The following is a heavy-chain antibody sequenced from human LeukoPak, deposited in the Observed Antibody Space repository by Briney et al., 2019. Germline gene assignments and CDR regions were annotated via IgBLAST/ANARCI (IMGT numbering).Heavy chain of an antibody. V-gene: IGHV1-18*01. CDR2: ISAYNGNT. CDR3: ARDGKHIAVPGVRYPMDV. D-gene: IGHD6-19*01. CDR1: GYTFTSYG. J-gene: IGHJ6*02. Sequence: ASVKVPCKASGYTFTSYGISWVRQAPGQGLEWMGWISAYNGNTNYAQKLQGRVTMTTDTSTSTAYMELRSLRSEDSAVYYCARDGKHIAVPGVRYPMDVWGQGTTVTVS.